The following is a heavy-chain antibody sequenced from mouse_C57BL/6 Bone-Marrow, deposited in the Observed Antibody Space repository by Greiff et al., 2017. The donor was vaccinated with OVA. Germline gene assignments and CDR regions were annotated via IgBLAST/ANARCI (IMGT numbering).Heavy chain of an antibody. Sequence: EVQLQQSGPELVKPGASVKISCKASGYTFTDYYMNWVKQSHGKSLEWIGDINPNNGGTSYNQKFKGKATLTVDKSSSTAYMELRSLTSEDSAVYYCALYGNYFGPYAMDYWGQGTSVTVSS. CDR2: INPNNGGT. CDR1: GYTFTDYY. V-gene: IGHV1-26*01. J-gene: IGHJ4*01. D-gene: IGHD2-1*01. CDR3: ALYGNYFGPYAMDY.